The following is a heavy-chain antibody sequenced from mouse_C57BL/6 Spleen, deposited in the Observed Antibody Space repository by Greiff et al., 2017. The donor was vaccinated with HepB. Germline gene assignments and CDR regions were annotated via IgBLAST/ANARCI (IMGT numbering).Heavy chain of an antibody. V-gene: IGHV1-59*01. D-gene: IGHD2-3*01. CDR1: GYTFTSYW. Sequence: QVQLQQPGAELVRPGTSVKLSCKASGYTFTSYWMHWVKQRPGQGLEWIGVIDPSDSYTNYNQKFKGKATLTVDTSSSTAYMQLSSLTSEDSAVYYCARRGDGYYHTLYYAMDYWGQGTSVTVSS. J-gene: IGHJ4*01. CDR2: IDPSDSYT. CDR3: ARRGDGYYHTLYYAMDY.